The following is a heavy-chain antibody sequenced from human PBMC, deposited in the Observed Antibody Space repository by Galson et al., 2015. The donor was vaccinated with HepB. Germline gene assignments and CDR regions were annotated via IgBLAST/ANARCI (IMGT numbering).Heavy chain of an antibody. V-gene: IGHV5-10-1*01. CDR2: IDPSDSYT. CDR3: ARHRGIGELVWEH. CDR1: GYSFTTYW. D-gene: IGHD3-10*01. Sequence: QSGAEVKKPGESLKISCKGSGYSFTTYWISWVRQMPGKGLEWMGRIDPSDSYTYYSPSFQGHVSISVDKAITTVYLQWSSLKAPDTAMYYCARHRGIGELVWEHWGQGTLVTVSS. J-gene: IGHJ1*01.